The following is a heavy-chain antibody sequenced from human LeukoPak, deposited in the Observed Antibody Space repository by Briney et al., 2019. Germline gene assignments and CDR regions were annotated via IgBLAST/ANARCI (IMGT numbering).Heavy chain of an antibody. D-gene: IGHD5-24*01. CDR1: GGSFSGYY. CDR2: INHSGST. CDR3: ARLGDGYTAAGY. J-gene: IGHJ4*02. V-gene: IGHV4-34*01. Sequence: SETLSLTCAVYGGSFSGYYRSWIRQPPGKGLEWIGEINHSGSTNYNPSLKSRVTISVDTSKNQFSLKLSSVTAADTAVYYCARLGDGYTAAGYWGQGTLVTVSS.